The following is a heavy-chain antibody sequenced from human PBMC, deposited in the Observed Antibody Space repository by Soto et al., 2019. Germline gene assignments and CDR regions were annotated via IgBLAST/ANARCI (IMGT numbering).Heavy chain of an antibody. Sequence: EVRLVESGGGLVQPGGSLRLSCVASGFSVSTYELNCVRQAPGKGLEWVADISADNTIYYADSVVGRFTIARESAPNSRSMLMTSLRVEDTAVYYCASSAWGGGGTPYLEYWCQGALVTVPS. V-gene: IGHV3-48*03. CDR2: ISADNTI. CDR1: GFSVSTYE. J-gene: IGHJ4*02. D-gene: IGHD2-15*01. CDR3: ASSAWGGGGTPYLEY.